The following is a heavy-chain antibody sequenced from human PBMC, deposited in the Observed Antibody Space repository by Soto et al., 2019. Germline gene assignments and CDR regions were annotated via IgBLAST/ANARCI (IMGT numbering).Heavy chain of an antibody. Sequence: SETLSLTCTVSGGSISSYYWSWIRQPPGKGLEWIGYIYYSGSTNYNPSLKSRVTISVDTSKNQFSLKLSSVTAADTAVYYCARDAGYCSSTRCHLGGMDVWGQGTTVTVSS. J-gene: IGHJ6*02. D-gene: IGHD2-2*01. CDR3: ARDAGYCSSTRCHLGGMDV. V-gene: IGHV4-59*01. CDR2: IYYSGST. CDR1: GGSISSYY.